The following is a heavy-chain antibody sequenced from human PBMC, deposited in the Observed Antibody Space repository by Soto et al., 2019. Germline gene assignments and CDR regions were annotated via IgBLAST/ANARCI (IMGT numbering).Heavy chain of an antibody. CDR3: ARYKMGGSGSYYNAWFDP. V-gene: IGHV4-30-4*08. J-gene: IGHJ5*02. CDR2: IYYTGSA. CDR1: GASVSSEDYY. Sequence: PSETLSLTCTVSGASVSSEDYYWSWIRQPPGQGPEWIAYIYYTGSAYYNPSLSSRVSMSVDTSRNQFSLMLTSVIAAATAVYYCARYKMGGSGSYYNAWFDPWGQGLLVTVSS. D-gene: IGHD3-10*01.